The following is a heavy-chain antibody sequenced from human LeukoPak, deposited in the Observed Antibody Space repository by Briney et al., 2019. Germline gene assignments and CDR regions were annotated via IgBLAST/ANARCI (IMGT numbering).Heavy chain of an antibody. D-gene: IGHD4-11*01. J-gene: IGHJ4*02. CDR1: GGSISSYY. V-gene: IGHV4-59*01. CDR2: IYYSGAT. Sequence: SETLSLTCTVSGGSISSYYWSWIRQPPGKGLEWIGYIYYSGATNYNPSLKSRVTISVDTSKNQFSLNMSSVTAADTAVYYCARGVSNCLDYWGQGTLVTVSS. CDR3: ARGVSNCLDY.